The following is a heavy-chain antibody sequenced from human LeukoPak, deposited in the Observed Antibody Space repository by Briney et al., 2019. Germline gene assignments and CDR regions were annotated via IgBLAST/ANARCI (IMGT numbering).Heavy chain of an antibody. CDR2: IYYSGST. Sequence: SETLSLTCAVYGGSFSGYYWSWIRQPPGKGLEWIGYIYYSGSTNYNPSLKSRVTISVDTSKNQFSLKLSSVTAADTAVYYCARFMDHIAVAGDDAFDIWGQGTMVTVSS. J-gene: IGHJ3*02. D-gene: IGHD6-19*01. CDR1: GGSFSGYY. V-gene: IGHV4-59*01. CDR3: ARFMDHIAVAGDDAFDI.